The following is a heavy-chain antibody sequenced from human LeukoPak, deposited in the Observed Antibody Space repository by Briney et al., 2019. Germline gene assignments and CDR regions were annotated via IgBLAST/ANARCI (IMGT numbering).Heavy chain of an antibody. CDR3: AKTQYDFWCDYPDDNWFDP. Sequence: GGSLRLSCAASGFTFSSYAMSWVRQAPGKGLEWVSAISGSGGSTYYADSVKGRFTISRDNSKNTLYLQMNSLRAEDTAVYHCAKTQYDFWCDYPDDNWFDPWGQGTLVTVSS. J-gene: IGHJ5*02. V-gene: IGHV3-23*01. CDR2: ISGSGGST. D-gene: IGHD3-3*01. CDR1: GFTFSSYA.